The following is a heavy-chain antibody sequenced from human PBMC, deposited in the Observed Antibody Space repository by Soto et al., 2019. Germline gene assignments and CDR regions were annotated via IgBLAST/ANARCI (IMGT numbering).Heavy chain of an antibody. D-gene: IGHD2-21*02. CDR3: TTDHGSGGNSDAFDI. V-gene: IGHV3-15*01. Sequence: GGSLRLSCAASGFTFSNAWMSWVRQAPGKGLEWVGRIKSKTDGGTTDYAAPVKGRFTISRDDSKNTLYLQMNSLKTEDTAVYYCTTDHGSGGNSDAFDIWGQGTMVTVSS. CDR1: GFTFSNAW. J-gene: IGHJ3*02. CDR2: IKSKTDGGTT.